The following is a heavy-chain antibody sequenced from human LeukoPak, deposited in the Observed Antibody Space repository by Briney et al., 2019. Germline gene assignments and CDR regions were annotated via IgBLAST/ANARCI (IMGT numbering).Heavy chain of an antibody. Sequence: SETLSLTCAVYGGSFSGYYWSWIRQPPGKGLEWIGEINHSGSTNYNPSLKSRVTISVDTSKNQFSLKLSSVTAADTAVYYCARLGYYDSSGYYFEAFDIWGQGTMVTVSS. V-gene: IGHV4-34*01. CDR1: GGSFSGYY. D-gene: IGHD3-22*01. CDR2: INHSGST. CDR3: ARLGYYDSSGYYFEAFDI. J-gene: IGHJ3*02.